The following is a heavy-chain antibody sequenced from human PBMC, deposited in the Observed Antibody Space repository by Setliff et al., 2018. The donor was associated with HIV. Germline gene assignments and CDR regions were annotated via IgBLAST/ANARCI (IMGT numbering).Heavy chain of an antibody. D-gene: IGHD3-9*01. CDR2: IYFSGST. V-gene: IGHV4-59*11. CDR1: GVSISSHY. J-gene: IGHJ6*03. CDR3: ARVHYDIGNYYMDV. Sequence: PSETLSLTCTVSGVSISSHYWSWIRQPPGKGLEWIGYIYFSGSTSYNPSLKSRVTISVDTSKNQFSLKLRSVTAADTAVYYCARVHYDIGNYYMDVWGKGTTVTVSS.